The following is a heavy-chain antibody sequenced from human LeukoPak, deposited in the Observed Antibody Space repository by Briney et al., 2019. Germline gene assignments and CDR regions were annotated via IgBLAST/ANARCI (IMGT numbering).Heavy chain of an antibody. CDR3: AKRDSGSYSGVIDY. V-gene: IGHV3-30*02. CDR1: GFAFSSYG. D-gene: IGHD1-26*01. Sequence: GGSLRLSCAASGFAFSSYGMHWVRQAPGKGLEGVAFIRYDGSNKYYADSVKGRFTISRDNSKNTLYLQMNSLRAEDTAVYYCAKRDSGSYSGVIDYWGQGTLVTVSS. CDR2: IRYDGSNK. J-gene: IGHJ4*02.